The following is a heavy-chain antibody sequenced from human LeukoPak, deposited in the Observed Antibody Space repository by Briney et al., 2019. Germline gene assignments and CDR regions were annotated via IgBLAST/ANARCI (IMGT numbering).Heavy chain of an antibody. CDR3: VRGSLKWESGSVGY. Sequence: ASVKVSCKASGGTFSNNAISWVRQAPGQGLEWMGWINPNSGGTNYAQKFQGRVTMTRDTSISTAYMELSRLRSDDTAVYYCVRGSLKWESGSVGYWGQGTLVTVSS. J-gene: IGHJ4*02. D-gene: IGHD1-26*01. CDR2: INPNSGGT. CDR1: GGTFSNNA. V-gene: IGHV1-2*02.